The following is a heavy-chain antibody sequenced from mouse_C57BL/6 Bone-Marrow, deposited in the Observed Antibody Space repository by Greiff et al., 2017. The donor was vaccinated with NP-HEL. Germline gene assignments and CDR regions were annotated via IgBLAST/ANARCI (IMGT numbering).Heavy chain of an antibody. V-gene: IGHV1-54*01. Sequence: VQLQESGAELVRPGTSVKVSCKASGYTFTNYLIEWVKQRPGQGLEWIGVINPGSGGTNYNEKFKGKATLTADKSSSTAYMQLSSLTSEDSAVYFCARDVFDYWGQGTTLTVSS. CDR2: INPGSGGT. J-gene: IGHJ2*01. CDR3: ARDVFDY. CDR1: GYTFTNYL.